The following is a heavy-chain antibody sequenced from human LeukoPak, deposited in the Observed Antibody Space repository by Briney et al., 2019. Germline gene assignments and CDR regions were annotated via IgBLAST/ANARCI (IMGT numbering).Heavy chain of an antibody. Sequence: NPSETLSLTCTVSGGSISSYYWSWIRQPPGKGLEWIGYIYYSGSTNYNPSLKSRVTISVDTSKNQFSLKLSSVTAADTAVYYCARERSFGVVIISDDAFDIWGQGTMVTVSS. CDR1: GGSISSYY. CDR3: ARERSFGVVIISDDAFDI. CDR2: IYYSGST. J-gene: IGHJ3*02. D-gene: IGHD3-3*01. V-gene: IGHV4-59*01.